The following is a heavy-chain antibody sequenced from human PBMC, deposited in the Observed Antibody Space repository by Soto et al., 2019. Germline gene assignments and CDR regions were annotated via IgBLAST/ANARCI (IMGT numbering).Heavy chain of an antibody. CDR2: IYYSGST. Sequence: QVQLQESGPGLVKPSETLSLTCTVSGGSISSYYWSWIRQPPGKALEWIGYIYYSGSTNYNPSLKSRVTISVDTSKNQFSLKLSSVTAADTAVYYCARDRGWGSQYYYGMDVWGHGTTVTVSS. D-gene: IGHD2-21*01. CDR1: GGSISSYY. CDR3: ARDRGWGSQYYYGMDV. V-gene: IGHV4-59*01. J-gene: IGHJ6*02.